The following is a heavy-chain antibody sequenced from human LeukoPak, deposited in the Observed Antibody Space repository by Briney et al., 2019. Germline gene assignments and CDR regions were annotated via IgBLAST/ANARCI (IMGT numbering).Heavy chain of an antibody. CDR3: AKVRTIVVVPAALFDY. V-gene: IGHV3-7*03. CDR1: GFTFSTFSRSW. D-gene: IGHD2-2*01. Sequence: PGGSLRLSCAASGFTFSTFSRSWMSWVRQAPGKGLEWVANIKEDGSQKYYVDSVKGRFTISRDNARNSLYLQMNSLRAEDTAVYYCAKVRTIVVVPAALFDYWGQGTLVTVSS. J-gene: IGHJ4*02. CDR2: IKEDGSQK.